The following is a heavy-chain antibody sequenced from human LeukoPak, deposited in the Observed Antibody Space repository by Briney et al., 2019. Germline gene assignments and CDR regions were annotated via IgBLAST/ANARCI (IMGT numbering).Heavy chain of an antibody. CDR2: ISSSSSTI. CDR1: GSTFSSYS. J-gene: IGHJ3*02. Sequence: AGSLRLSCAASGSTFSSYSMNWVRQAPGKGLEWVSYISSSSSTIYYADSVKGRFTISRDNAKNSLYLQMNSLRAEDTAVYYCARTYDSSGYAFDIWGQGTMVTVSS. D-gene: IGHD3-22*01. CDR3: ARTYDSSGYAFDI. V-gene: IGHV3-48*01.